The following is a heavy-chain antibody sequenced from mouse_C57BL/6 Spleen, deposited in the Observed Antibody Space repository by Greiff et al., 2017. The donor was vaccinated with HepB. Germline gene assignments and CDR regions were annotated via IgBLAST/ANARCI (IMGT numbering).Heavy chain of an antibody. D-gene: IGHD2-5*01. CDR3: ARDRSKKHFDY. CDR2: ISYDGSN. J-gene: IGHJ2*01. V-gene: IGHV3-6*01. Sequence: EVKLQESGPGLVKPSQSLSLTCSVTGYSITSGYYWNWNRQFPGNKLEWMGYISYDGSNNYNPSLKNRISITRDTSKNQFFLKLNSVTTEDTATYYCARDRSKKHFDYWGQGTTLTVSS. CDR1: GYSITSGYY.